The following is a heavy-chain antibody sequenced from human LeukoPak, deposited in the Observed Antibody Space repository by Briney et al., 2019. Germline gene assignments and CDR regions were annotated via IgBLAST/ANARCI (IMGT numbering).Heavy chain of an antibody. Sequence: SVKVSCKASGGTFSSYAISWVRQAPGQGLEWMGGINPIFGTANYAQKFQGRVTITTDESTSTAYMELSSLRSEDTAVYYCARDGGGNYYYYYMDVWGKGTTVTVSS. CDR3: ARDGGGNYYYYYMDV. J-gene: IGHJ6*03. CDR2: INPIFGTA. CDR1: GGTFSSYA. D-gene: IGHD4-23*01. V-gene: IGHV1-69*05.